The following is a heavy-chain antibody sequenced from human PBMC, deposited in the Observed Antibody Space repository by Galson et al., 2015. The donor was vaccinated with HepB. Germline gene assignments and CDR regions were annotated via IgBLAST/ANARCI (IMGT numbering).Heavy chain of an antibody. CDR1: GGSISSYY. CDR3: AAGIHY. CDR2: IYYSGST. J-gene: IGHJ4*02. V-gene: IGHV4-59*12. Sequence: LSLTCTVSGGSISSYYWSWIRQPPGKGLEWIGYIYYSGSTNYNPSLKSRVTISVDTSKNQFSLKLTSVTAADTAVYYCAAGIHYWGQGTLVTVSS.